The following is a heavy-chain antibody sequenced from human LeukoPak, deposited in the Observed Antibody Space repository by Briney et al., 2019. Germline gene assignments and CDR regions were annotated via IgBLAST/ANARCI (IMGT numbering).Heavy chain of an antibody. CDR2: IHGSSSII. Sequence: GGSLRLSCAASGFTFSIYGMNWVRRAPGKGLEWVSYIHGSSSIIYYADSVKGRFTISRDNAKNSVYLQMSSLRVEDTAVYYCVRWNGLTDYWGQGTLVTVSS. D-gene: IGHD1-1*01. J-gene: IGHJ4*02. CDR1: GFTFSIYG. V-gene: IGHV3-48*01. CDR3: VRWNGLTDY.